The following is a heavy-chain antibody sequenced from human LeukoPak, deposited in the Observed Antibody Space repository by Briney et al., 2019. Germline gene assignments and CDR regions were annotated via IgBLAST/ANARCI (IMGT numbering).Heavy chain of an antibody. CDR1: GFTFSSYS. Sequence: GGSLRLSCAASGFTFSSYSMNWVRQAPGKGLEWVSSISSSSYIYYADSVKGRFTISRDNAKNSLYLQMNSLRAEDTAVYYCARTRETGTTGYWGQGTLVTVSS. J-gene: IGHJ4*02. CDR2: ISSSSYI. D-gene: IGHD1-1*01. V-gene: IGHV3-21*01. CDR3: ARTRETGTTGY.